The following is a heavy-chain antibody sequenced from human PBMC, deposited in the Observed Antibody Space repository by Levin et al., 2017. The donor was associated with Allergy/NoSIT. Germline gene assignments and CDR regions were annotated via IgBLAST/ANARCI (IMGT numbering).Heavy chain of an antibody. J-gene: IGHJ6*02. V-gene: IGHV3-21*06. CDR2: ITSSSSYI. CDR1: GFPFSSYS. CDR3: TREPDGMDV. Sequence: GESLKISCAASGFPFSSYSMNWVRQAPGKGLEWVSSITSSSSYIYYADSMKGRFTISRDNAKNSLYLQMNSLRVEDTAVYYCTREPDGMDVWGQGTTVTVSS.